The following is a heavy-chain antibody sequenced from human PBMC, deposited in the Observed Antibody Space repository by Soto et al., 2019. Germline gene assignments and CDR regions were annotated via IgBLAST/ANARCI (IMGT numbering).Heavy chain of an antibody. CDR3: ATGAAARPDAFDI. CDR1: GCTLTELS. D-gene: IGHD6-6*01. V-gene: IGHV1-24*01. Sequence: ASLKVACKISGCTLTELSMHCVRHTPGKGLEWMGGFYPEDGETIYAQKFQGRVTMTEDTSTDTAYMELSSLRSEDTAVYYCATGAAARPDAFDIWGQGTMVTVSS. CDR2: FYPEDGET. J-gene: IGHJ3*02.